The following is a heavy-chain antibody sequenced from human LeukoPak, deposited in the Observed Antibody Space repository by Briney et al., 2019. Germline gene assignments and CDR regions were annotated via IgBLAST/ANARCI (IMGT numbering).Heavy chain of an antibody. D-gene: IGHD3-22*01. V-gene: IGHV1-18*01. CDR2: ISAYNGNT. CDR1: GYTFTSYG. CDR3: ARSDSSGYFLFYFDY. Sequence: GASVKVSCNASGYTFTSYGISWVRQAPGQGLEWMGWISAYNGNTNYAQKLQGRVTMTTDTSTSTAYMELRSLRSDDTAVYYCARSDSSGYFLFYFDYWGQGTLVTVSS. J-gene: IGHJ4*02.